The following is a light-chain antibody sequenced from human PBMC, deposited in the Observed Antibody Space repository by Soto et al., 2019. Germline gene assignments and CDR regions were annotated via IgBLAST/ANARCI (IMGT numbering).Light chain of an antibody. V-gene: IGKV1-5*01. J-gene: IGKJ2*01. CDR1: QSISHW. CDR3: QQYSSYPYT. CDR2: DAS. Sequence: DIQMTQSPSTLSAFVGDTVTITCRASQSISHWLTWYQQRPWRAAKLLIYDASSLESGVPSRFSGSGSGTEFTLNIVSLQPDDFATYDCQQYSSYPYTFGQGTKVQIK.